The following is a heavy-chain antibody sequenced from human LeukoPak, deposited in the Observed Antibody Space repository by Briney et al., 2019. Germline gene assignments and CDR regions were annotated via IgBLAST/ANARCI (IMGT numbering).Heavy chain of an antibody. V-gene: IGHV1-8*01. D-gene: IGHD6-13*01. CDR1: GYTFTSSD. CDR2: MNPNTDKT. J-gene: IGHJ4*02. Sequence: ASVKVSCKASGYTFTSSDINWVRQATGQGLEWMGGMNPNTDKTGYARNFQGRVTMTKNISISTAYMEVSSLTYEDTAIYYCARGRPGLASAGIYDFWRQGTLITVSS. CDR3: ARGRPGLASAGIYDF.